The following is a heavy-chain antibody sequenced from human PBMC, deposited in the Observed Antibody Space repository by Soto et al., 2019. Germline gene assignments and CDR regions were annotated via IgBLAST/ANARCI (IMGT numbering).Heavy chain of an antibody. J-gene: IGHJ6*02. CDR3: ARYYYDILTGYYNPRPYYYYYGMDV. Sequence: GGSLRLSCAASGFTFSSYAMSWVRQAPGKGLEWVSAISGSGGSTYYADSVKGRFTISRDNSKNTLYLQMNGLRAEDTAVYYCARYYYDILTGYYNPRPYYYYYGMDVWGQGTTVTVSS. CDR2: ISGSGGST. D-gene: IGHD3-9*01. V-gene: IGHV3-23*01. CDR1: GFTFSSYA.